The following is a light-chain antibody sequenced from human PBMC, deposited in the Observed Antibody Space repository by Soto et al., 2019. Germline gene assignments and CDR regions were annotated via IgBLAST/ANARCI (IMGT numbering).Light chain of an antibody. CDR3: QQSHSTPLT. V-gene: IGKV1-39*01. Sequence: DIQMTQSPSSLSASVGDRVTITCQASQDISNHLNWYHQRPGKAPKLLIYSASSLQSGVPSRFSGSGSGTDFTLTINSLQPEDSATYYCQQSHSTPLTFGGGTKVEI. CDR1: QDISNH. CDR2: SAS. J-gene: IGKJ4*01.